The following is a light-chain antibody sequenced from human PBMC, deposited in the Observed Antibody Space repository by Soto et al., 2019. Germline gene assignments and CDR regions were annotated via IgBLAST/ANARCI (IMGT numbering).Light chain of an antibody. Sequence: DLVMSESPPYLRDTPGERASVSCRGSRSLLHSNGNNYLDWYLQKPGQSPQVLIYLGSNRASGVPDRFSGRGSGTDFALNIRTVEAEDVGVYYCMQSLQTPLTFGGGHKVDI. J-gene: IGKJ4*01. V-gene: IGKV2-28*01. CDR1: RSLLHSNGNNY. CDR2: LGS. CDR3: MQSLQTPLT.